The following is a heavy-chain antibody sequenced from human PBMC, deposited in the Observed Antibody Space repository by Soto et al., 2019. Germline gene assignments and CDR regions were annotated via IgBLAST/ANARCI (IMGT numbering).Heavy chain of an antibody. D-gene: IGHD3-3*01. Sequence: ASLKVSCKASGYTFTGYYIHCVRQSPGQWLEWMGRIHTSTGVTNFAQKFQGRVTLSRDTSISTAYMELSSLRSEESVVYYCARRLIGGPYYFDSWGQGTLVTVSS. J-gene: IGHJ4*02. CDR3: ARRLIGGPYYFDS. V-gene: IGHV1-2*05. CDR2: IHTSTGVT. CDR1: GYTFTGYY.